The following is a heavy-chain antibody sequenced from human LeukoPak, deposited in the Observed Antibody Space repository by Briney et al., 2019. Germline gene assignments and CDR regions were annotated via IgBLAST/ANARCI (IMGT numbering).Heavy chain of an antibody. D-gene: IGHD4-11*01. V-gene: IGHV4-4*07. J-gene: IGHJ5*02. CDR3: ARDEVTTVTTGLNWFDP. CDR1: GGSISSYY. Sequence: SETLSLTCTVSGGSISSYYWSWIRQPAGKGLEWNGRIYTSGSTNYNPSLKSRVTMSVDTSKNQFSLKLSSVTAADTAVYYCARDEVTTVTTGLNWFDPWGQGTLVTVSS. CDR2: IYTSGST.